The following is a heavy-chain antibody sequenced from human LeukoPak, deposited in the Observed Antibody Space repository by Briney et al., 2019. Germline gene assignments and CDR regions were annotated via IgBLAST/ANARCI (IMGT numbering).Heavy chain of an antibody. J-gene: IGHJ6*02. Sequence: GASVKVSCKASGYTFTSYDINWVRHATGQGLEWMGWMNPNSRNRGYAQQFQGRVTMTRNTSISTSYMELSSLRSEDTAVYYCARRGYNWNDLYYYSGIDVWGQGTTVTVSS. CDR2: MNPNSRNR. D-gene: IGHD1-1*01. V-gene: IGHV1-8*01. CDR3: ARRGYNWNDLYYYSGIDV. CDR1: GYTFTSYD.